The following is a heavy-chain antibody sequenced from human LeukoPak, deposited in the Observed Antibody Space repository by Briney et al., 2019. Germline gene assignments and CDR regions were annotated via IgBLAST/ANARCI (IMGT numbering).Heavy chain of an antibody. J-gene: IGHJ4*02. D-gene: IGHD4-17*01. CDR1: GFTFSSYA. V-gene: IGHV3-23*01. CDR3: ARDYADYVGYFFFDY. Sequence: GGSLRLSCAASGFTFSSYAMSWVRQAPGKGLEWVSSISGGGETTYYADSAKGRLTISRDNSQNTLYLQMNSLRAEDTAVYYCARDYADYVGYFFFDYWGQGTLVTVSS. CDR2: ISGGGETT.